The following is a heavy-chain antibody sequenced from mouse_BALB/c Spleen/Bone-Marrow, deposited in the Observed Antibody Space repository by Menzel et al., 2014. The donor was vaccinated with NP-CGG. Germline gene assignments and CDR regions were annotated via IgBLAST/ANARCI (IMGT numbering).Heavy chain of an antibody. V-gene: IGHV1-80*01. CDR3: ARKYGDY. CDR2: IYPGDGET. D-gene: IGHD2-10*02. J-gene: IGHJ2*01. Sequence: VQLQQSGAELVRPGSSVKISCKASGYPFSSYWMSWVKQRPGQGLEWIGQIYPGDGETNYNGKFEGNATLTADESSSTAYMQLISLTSEDSAVYFCARKYGDYWGQGTTLTVSS. CDR1: GYPFSSYW.